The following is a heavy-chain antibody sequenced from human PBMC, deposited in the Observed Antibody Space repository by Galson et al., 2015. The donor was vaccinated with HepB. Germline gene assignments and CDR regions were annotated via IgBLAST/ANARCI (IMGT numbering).Heavy chain of an antibody. J-gene: IGHJ4*02. D-gene: IGHD1/OR15-1a*01. V-gene: IGHV3-9*01. Sequence: SLRLSCAASGLTFDDYAIHWVRQAPGKGLEWVSGISWNGGSIGYADSVKGRFIISRDYARNTLYLQMNSLRTEDTALYYCAKYYRTRGFDNWGQGTLVTVSS. CDR2: ISWNGGSI. CDR1: GLTFDDYA. CDR3: AKYYRTRGFDN.